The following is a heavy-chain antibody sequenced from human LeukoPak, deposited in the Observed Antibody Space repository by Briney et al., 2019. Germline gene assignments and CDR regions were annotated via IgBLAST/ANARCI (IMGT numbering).Heavy chain of an antibody. CDR1: GYTFTTYY. Sequence: ASVKVSCKAFGYTFTTYYIHWMRQAPGQGLEWVGWIDPKSGGADYAQKFQGRVTMTRDTPSSTAYMDLSRLRSDDTAVYYCAGRTAAMANDYWGQGTLVTVSS. V-gene: IGHV1-2*02. D-gene: IGHD5-24*01. CDR2: IDPKSGGA. J-gene: IGHJ4*02. CDR3: AGRTAAMANDY.